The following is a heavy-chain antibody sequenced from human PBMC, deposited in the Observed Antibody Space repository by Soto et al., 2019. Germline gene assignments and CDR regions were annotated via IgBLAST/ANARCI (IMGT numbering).Heavy chain of an antibody. V-gene: IGHV4-59*12. CDR3: ARDNCSSTSCYFGY. CDR1: GGSISSYY. J-gene: IGHJ4*02. Sequence: QVQLQESGPGLVKPSETLSLTCTVSGGSISSYYWRWIRQPPGKGLEWIGYIYHSGSTYYNPSLKSRVTISVDRSKNQFSLKLSSVTAADTAEYYCARDNCSSTSCYFGYWGQGTLVTVSS. CDR2: IYHSGST. D-gene: IGHD2-2*01.